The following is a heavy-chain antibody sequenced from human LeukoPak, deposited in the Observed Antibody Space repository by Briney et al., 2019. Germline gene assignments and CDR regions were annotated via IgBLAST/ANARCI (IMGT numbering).Heavy chain of an antibody. CDR2: IYHSGST. CDR3: AGAIAAAGSFYYNYYMDV. D-gene: IGHD6-13*01. Sequence: KASETLSLTCTVSGYSISSGYYWGWIRQPPGKGLEWIGSIYHSGSTYYNPSLKSRVTISVDTSKNQFSLKLSSVTAADTAVYYCAGAIAAAGSFYYNYYMDVWGKGTTVTVSS. CDR1: GYSISSGYY. V-gene: IGHV4-38-2*02. J-gene: IGHJ6*03.